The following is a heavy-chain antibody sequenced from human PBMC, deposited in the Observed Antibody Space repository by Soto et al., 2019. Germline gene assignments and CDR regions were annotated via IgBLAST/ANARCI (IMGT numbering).Heavy chain of an antibody. D-gene: IGHD5-18*01. Sequence: GGSLRLACAASGFTFSSYAMSWVRQAPGKGLEWVSAISGSGGSTYYADSVKGRFTISRDNSKNTLYLQMNSLRAEDTAVYYCAHHRHTVDTAMDYWGQGTLVTVSS. J-gene: IGHJ4*02. V-gene: IGHV3-23*01. CDR1: GFTFSSYA. CDR3: AHHRHTVDTAMDY. CDR2: ISGSGGST.